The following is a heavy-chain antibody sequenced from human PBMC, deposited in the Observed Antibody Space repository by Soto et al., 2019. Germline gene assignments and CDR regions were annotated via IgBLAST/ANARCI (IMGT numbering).Heavy chain of an antibody. CDR3: ARDTAAVAGLDY. CDR2: IYYSGNT. CDR1: GGSVSSGSYH. J-gene: IGHJ4*02. V-gene: IGHV4-61*01. D-gene: IGHD6-19*01. Sequence: QVQLQESGPGLVKPSETLSLTCTVSGGSVSSGSYHWSWIRQSPGKGPEWIGYIYYSGNTNSNPSLKSRGTISVDTSKNQFSLKLRSVTAADTAVYYCARDTAAVAGLDYWGQGILVTVSS.